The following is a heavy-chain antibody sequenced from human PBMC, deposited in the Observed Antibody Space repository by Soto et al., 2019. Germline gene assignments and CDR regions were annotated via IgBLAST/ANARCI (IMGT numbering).Heavy chain of an antibody. V-gene: IGHV1-69*13. CDR3: ARDRRDGYKFHSYGMLV. Sequence: SVKVSCKASGGTFRSYAISWVRQAPGQGLEWMGGIIPIFGTANYAQKFQGRVTITAGESTSTASMELSRLRPEDTAVYYCARDRRDGYKFHSYGMLVRRQGTPVTVS. CDR2: IIPIFGTA. D-gene: IGHD5-12*01. J-gene: IGHJ6*02. CDR1: GGTFRSYA.